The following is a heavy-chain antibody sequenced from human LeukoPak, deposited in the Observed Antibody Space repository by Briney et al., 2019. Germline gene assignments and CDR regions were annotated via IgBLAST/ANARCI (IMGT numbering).Heavy chain of an antibody. CDR1: GGSISSSSYY. J-gene: IGHJ5*02. CDR3: ARDHSRKGGSNWFDP. D-gene: IGHD6-13*01. Sequence: SETLSLTCTVSGGSISSSSYYWGWIRQPPGKGLEWIGSIYYSGSTYYNPSLKSRVTISVDTSKNQFSLKLSSVTAADTAVYYCARDHSRKGGSNWFDPWGQGTLVTVSS. CDR2: IYYSGST. V-gene: IGHV4-39*07.